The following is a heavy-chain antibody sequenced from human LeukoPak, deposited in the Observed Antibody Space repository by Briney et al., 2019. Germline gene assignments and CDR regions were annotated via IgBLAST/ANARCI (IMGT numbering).Heavy chain of an antibody. CDR2: IYYSGST. CDR3: ARVQYYYDSSGYYLFDY. D-gene: IGHD3-22*01. J-gene: IGHJ4*02. CDR1: GGSISSGDYY. V-gene: IGHV4-30-4*01. Sequence: PSETLSLTCTVSGGSISSGDYYWSWIRQPPGKGLEWIGYIYYSGSTYYNPSLKSRVTISVDTSKYQFSLKLSSVTAADTAVYYCARVQYYYDSSGYYLFDYWGQGTLVTVSS.